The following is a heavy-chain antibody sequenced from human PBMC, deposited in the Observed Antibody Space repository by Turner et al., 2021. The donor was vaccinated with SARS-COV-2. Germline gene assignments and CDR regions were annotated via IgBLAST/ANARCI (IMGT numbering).Heavy chain of an antibody. CDR2: INDIGET. V-gene: IGHV4-34*01. CDR3: ARLVVVRAGVFIIRHYRRVYFDS. J-gene: IGHJ4*02. CDR1: GGPFSGHR. D-gene: IGHD3-3*01. Sequence: QVHLLQWGLGLLKHSVTLSHTCAVYGGPFSGHRWSWSRPSPGKGLEWIGDINDIGETNYNQSLKSRVTTSVDMSKNQFSLKMASVTAADTAVYFCARLVVVRAGVFIIRHYRRVYFDSWGQGTLVTVSS.